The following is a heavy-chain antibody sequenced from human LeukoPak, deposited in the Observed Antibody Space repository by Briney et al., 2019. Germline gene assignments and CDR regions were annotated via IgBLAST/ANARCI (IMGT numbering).Heavy chain of an antibody. J-gene: IGHJ6*03. V-gene: IGHV3-7*01. CDR3: ARRHLYGSGSYGYYYYYMDV. Sequence: GESLRLSCAASGFTFSSYWMSWVRQAPGKGLEWVANIKQDGSEKYYVDSVKGRFTISRDNAKNSLYLQMNSLRAEDTAVYYCARRHLYGSGSYGYYYYYMDVWGKGTTVTVSS. CDR1: GFTFSSYW. CDR2: IKQDGSEK. D-gene: IGHD3-10*01.